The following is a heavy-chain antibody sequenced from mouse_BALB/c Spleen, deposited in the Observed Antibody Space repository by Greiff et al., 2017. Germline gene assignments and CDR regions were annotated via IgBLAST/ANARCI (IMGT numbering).Heavy chain of an antibody. Sequence: EVMLVESGGDLVKPGGSLKLSCAASGFTFSSYGMSWVRQTPDKRLEWVATISSGGSYTYYPDSVKGRFTISRDNAKNTLYLQMSSLKSEDTAMYYCARRGAYDYDDGFAYWGQGTLVTVSA. J-gene: IGHJ3*01. CDR1: GFTFSSYG. CDR2: ISSGGSYT. V-gene: IGHV5-6*02. D-gene: IGHD2-4*01. CDR3: ARRGAYDYDDGFAY.